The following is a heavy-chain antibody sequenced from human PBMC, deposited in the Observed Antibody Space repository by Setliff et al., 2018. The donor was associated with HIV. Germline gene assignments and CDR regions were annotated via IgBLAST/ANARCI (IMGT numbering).Heavy chain of an antibody. V-gene: IGHV4-61*01. Sequence: PSETLSLTCTVSGGSVSTGNYYWNWIRLPPGKGLEWIGYIFYSGSTNYNPSLKSRVTISVDTSKNQFSLRLRSVTAADTAVYYCARRRDGYNSAPWRNDYWGQGTLVTVSS. CDR3: ARRRDGYNSAPWRNDY. D-gene: IGHD5-12*01. J-gene: IGHJ4*02. CDR2: IFYSGST. CDR1: GGSVSTGNYY.